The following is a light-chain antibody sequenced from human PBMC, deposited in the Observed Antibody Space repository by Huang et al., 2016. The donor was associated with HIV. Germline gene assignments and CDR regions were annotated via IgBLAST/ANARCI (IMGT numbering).Light chain of an antibody. Sequence: EIVMTQSPATLSVSPGERATLSCRASQSISSSLAWYQQKPGQAPRPLIYGAFTRATGIPARFSGSGSGTEFTLTISSLQSEDFAVYYCQQYNNWPRTFGQGTKVEIK. J-gene: IGKJ1*01. CDR3: QQYNNWPRT. V-gene: IGKV3-15*01. CDR2: GAF. CDR1: QSISSS.